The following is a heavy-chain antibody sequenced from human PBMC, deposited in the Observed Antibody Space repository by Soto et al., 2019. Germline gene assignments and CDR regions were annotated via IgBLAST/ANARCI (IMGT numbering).Heavy chain of an antibody. CDR2: ISGSGGST. D-gene: IGHD6-13*01. CDR1: GFTFSSYA. V-gene: IGHV3-23*01. Sequence: EVQLLESGGGLVQPGGSLRLSCAASGFTFSSYAMSWVRQAPGKGLEWVSAISGSGGSTYYADSVKGRFTISRDNSKKTLYLHINSLGDETTAVYFCAKQLRSIASAGAPDSIAPGIDYYYYGMDVWGQGTTVTVSS. J-gene: IGHJ6*02. CDR3: AKQLRSIASAGAPDSIAPGIDYYYYGMDV.